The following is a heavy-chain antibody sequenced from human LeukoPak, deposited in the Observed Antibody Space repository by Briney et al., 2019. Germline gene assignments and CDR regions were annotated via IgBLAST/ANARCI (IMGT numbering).Heavy chain of an antibody. D-gene: IGHD5-18*01. CDR3: AHGYSYGYLDY. Sequence: SETLSLTCAVYGGSFSGYYWSWIRQPPGKGLEWIGEINHSGSTNYNPSLKSRVTISVDTSKNQFSLKLSSVTAADTAVYYCAHGYSYGYLDYWGQGTLVTVSS. V-gene: IGHV4-34*01. J-gene: IGHJ4*02. CDR2: INHSGST. CDR1: GGSFSGYY.